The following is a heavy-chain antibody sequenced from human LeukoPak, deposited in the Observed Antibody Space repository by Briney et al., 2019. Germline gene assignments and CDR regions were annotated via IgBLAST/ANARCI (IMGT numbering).Heavy chain of an antibody. CDR1: GFTFGDYA. CDR3: TRHLSIAVAGMVSAPQDYFDY. V-gene: IGHV3-49*03. D-gene: IGHD6-19*01. J-gene: IGHJ4*02. Sequence: GGSLRLSCTASGFTFGDYAMSWFRQAPGKGLGWVGFIRSKAYGGTTEYAASVKGRFTISRDDSKSIAYLQMNSLKTEDTAVYYCTRHLSIAVAGMVSAPQDYFDYWGQGTLVTVSS. CDR2: IRSKAYGGTT.